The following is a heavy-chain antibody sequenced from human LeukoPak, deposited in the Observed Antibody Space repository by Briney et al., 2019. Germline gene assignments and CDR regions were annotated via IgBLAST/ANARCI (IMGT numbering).Heavy chain of an antibody. V-gene: IGHV1-46*01. CDR2: INPSGGST. CDR3: ASSLPRVGAFDI. CDR1: GYTFTSYY. J-gene: IGHJ3*02. Sequence: WASVKVSCKASGYTFTSYYMHWVRQAPGQGLEWMGIINPSGGSTSYAQKFQGRVTMTRDMSTSTVYMELSSLRSEDTAVYYCASSLPRVGAFDIWGQGTMVTVSS.